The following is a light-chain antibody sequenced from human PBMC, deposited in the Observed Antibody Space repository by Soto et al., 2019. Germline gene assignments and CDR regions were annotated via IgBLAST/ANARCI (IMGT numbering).Light chain of an antibody. J-gene: IGKJ1*01. Sequence: IAMSLSPVTLSASPGERATLSCRASESVGTYLAWYQQKPGQPPRLLIYDASNRETGVPPRFSGSGSGTEFTLTISGLESEDFGVYYCQHSKDLQWTFGQGTKVDIK. V-gene: IGKV3D-11*02. CDR3: QHSKDLQWT. CDR1: ESVGTY. CDR2: DAS.